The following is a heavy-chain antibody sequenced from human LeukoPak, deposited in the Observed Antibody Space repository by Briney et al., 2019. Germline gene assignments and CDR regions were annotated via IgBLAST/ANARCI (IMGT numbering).Heavy chain of an antibody. CDR3: AKEKIYYFDY. CDR2: ISSDGGNK. V-gene: IGHV3-30-3*01. CDR1: GFTFSNYA. J-gene: IGHJ4*02. Sequence: PGGSLRLSCAASGFTFSNYAMRWVRQAPGKGLEWVAVISSDGGNKYYADSVKGRFTISRDNSKNTLYLQMNSLRAEDTAVYYCAKEKIYYFDYWGQGTLVTVSS.